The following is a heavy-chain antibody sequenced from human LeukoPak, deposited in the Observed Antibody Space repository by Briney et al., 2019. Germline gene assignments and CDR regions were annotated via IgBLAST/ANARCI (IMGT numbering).Heavy chain of an antibody. CDR1: GGSFSGYY. CDR3: ARGCRIAVAAGPWYFDL. V-gene: IGHV4-34*01. CDR2: INHSGST. Sequence: PSETLSLTCAVYGGSFSGYYWSWIRQPPGKGLEWIGEINHSGSTNYNPSLKSRVTISVDTSKNQFSLKLSSVTAADTAVYYCARGCRIAVAAGPWYFDLWGRGTLVTVSS. J-gene: IGHJ2*01. D-gene: IGHD6-19*01.